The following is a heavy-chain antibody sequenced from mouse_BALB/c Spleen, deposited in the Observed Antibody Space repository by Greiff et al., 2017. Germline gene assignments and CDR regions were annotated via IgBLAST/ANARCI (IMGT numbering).Heavy chain of an antibody. CDR3: ARDYYGSSYEYFDV. D-gene: IGHD1-1*01. V-gene: IGHV2-9*02. CDR1: GFSLTSYG. CDR2: IWAGGST. J-gene: IGHJ1*01. Sequence: VQLVESGPGLVAPSQSLSITCTVSGFSLTSYGVHWVRQPPGKGLEWLGVIWAGGSTNYNSALMSRLSISKDNSKSQVFLKMNSLQTDDTAMYYCARDYYGSSYEYFDVWGAGTTVTVSS.